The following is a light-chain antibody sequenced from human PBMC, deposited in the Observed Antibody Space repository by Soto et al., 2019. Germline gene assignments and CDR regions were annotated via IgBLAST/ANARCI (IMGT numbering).Light chain of an antibody. CDR2: EVS. V-gene: IGLV2-8*01. J-gene: IGLJ1*01. CDR3: SSYAGSDVFV. CDR1: SSDVGAYNY. Sequence: QSVLAQPPSASGSPGQSVAISCTGTSSDVGAYNYVAWYQQHPGKVPKLMIYEVSKRPSGVPDRFSGSKSGNTASLTVSGLQADDEADYYCSSYAGSDVFVFGTGTQVIVL.